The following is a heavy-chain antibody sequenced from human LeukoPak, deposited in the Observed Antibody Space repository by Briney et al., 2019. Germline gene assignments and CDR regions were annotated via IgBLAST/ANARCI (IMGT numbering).Heavy chain of an antibody. CDR2: ISGSGGST. CDR3: AKPLQSLEWSRPFDY. V-gene: IGHV3-23*01. Sequence: GGSLRLSCAASGFTFSSYSMNWVRQAPGKGLEWVSAISGSGGSTYYTDSVKGRFTISRDNSKNTLYLQMNSLRAEDTAVYYCAKPLQSLEWSRPFDYWGQGTLVTVSS. CDR1: GFTFSSYS. J-gene: IGHJ4*02. D-gene: IGHD3-3*01.